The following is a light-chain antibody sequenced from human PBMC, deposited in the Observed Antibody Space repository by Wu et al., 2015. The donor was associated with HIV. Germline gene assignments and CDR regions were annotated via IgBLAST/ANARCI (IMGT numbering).Light chain of an antibody. V-gene: IGKV3-15*01. Sequence: EILMTQSPATLSVSPGERAILLWRASQSVSSNLAWYQQKPGQAPRLLIYGASTRATGIPTRFSGSGSGTDFTLTISSMQSEDFAIYFCQQYGSWPYTFGQGTRLEIK. J-gene: IGKJ2*01. CDR2: GAS. CDR3: QQYGSWPYT. CDR1: QSVSSN.